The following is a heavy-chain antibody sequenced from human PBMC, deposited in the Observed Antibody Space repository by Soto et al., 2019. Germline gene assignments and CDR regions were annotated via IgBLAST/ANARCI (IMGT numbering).Heavy chain of an antibody. CDR2: IYYSGST. D-gene: IGHD2-15*01. CDR1: GGSIRSRSYY. J-gene: IGHJ6*02. Sequence: SETLSLTCTVSGGSIRSRSYYWGWIRQPPGKGLEWIGSIYYSGSTYYNPSLKSRVTISVDTSKNQFSLKLSSVTAADTAVYYCARRSQVAATYYYYGMDVWGQGTTVT. CDR3: ARRSQVAATYYYYGMDV. V-gene: IGHV4-39*01.